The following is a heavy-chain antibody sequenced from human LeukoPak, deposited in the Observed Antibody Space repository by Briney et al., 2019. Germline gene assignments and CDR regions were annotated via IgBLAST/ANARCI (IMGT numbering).Heavy chain of an antibody. CDR1: GGTFSSYG. V-gene: IGHV1-69*01. CDR3: ARSQRAGYNVYHFDY. CDR2: IVPIFRST. Sequence: SVKVSCKASGGTFSSYGFSWVRQAPGQGLEWMGGIVPIFRSTTYAQKFRGRVTITADESMSTVYMEMSSLRSEDTAVYYCARSQRAGYNVYHFDYWGQGTLVTVSS. J-gene: IGHJ4*02. D-gene: IGHD5-24*01.